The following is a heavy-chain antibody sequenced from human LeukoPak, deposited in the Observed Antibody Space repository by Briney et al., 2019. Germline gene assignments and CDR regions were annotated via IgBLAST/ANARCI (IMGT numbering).Heavy chain of an antibody. CDR1: GGFISSSSYY. CDR2: IYYSGST. J-gene: IGHJ3*02. D-gene: IGHD3-10*01. Sequence: PSETLSLTCTVSGGFISSSSYYWGWIRQPPGKGLEWIGSIYYSGSTYYNPSLKSRVTISVDTSKNQFSLKLSSVTAADTAVYYCARSYYGSGSPVSYAFDIWGQGTMVTVSS. V-gene: IGHV4-39*07. CDR3: ARSYYGSGSPVSYAFDI.